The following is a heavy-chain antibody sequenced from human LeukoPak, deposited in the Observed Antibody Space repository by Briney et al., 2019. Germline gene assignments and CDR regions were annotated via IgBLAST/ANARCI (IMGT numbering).Heavy chain of an antibody. CDR3: ARERKGATVTPTVGWY. J-gene: IGHJ4*02. CDR1: GGTFSSYA. V-gene: IGHV1-69*13. Sequence: ASVKVSCKASGGTFSSYAISWVRQAPGQGLEWMGGIIPIFGTANYAQKFQGRVTITADESTSTAYMELSSLRSDDTAVYYCARERKGATVTPTVGWYWGQGTLVTVSS. D-gene: IGHD4-17*01. CDR2: IIPIFGTA.